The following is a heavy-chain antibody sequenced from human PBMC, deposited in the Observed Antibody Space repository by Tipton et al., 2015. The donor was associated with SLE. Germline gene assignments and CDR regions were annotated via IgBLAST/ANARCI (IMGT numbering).Heavy chain of an antibody. CDR3: ARGPYCSSTSCYTADD. Sequence: TLSLTCAVYGGSFSGYYWSWIRQPPGKGLEWIGEINHSGSTNYNPSLKSRVTISVDTSQNQFSLKLSSVTAADTAVYYCARGPYCSSTSCYTADDWGQGTLVTVSS. CDR2: INHSGST. CDR1: GGSFSGYY. D-gene: IGHD2-2*02. V-gene: IGHV4-34*01. J-gene: IGHJ4*02.